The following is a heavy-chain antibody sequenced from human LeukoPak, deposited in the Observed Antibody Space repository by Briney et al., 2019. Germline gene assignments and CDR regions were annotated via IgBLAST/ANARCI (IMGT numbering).Heavy chain of an antibody. CDR1: GYRFPKSW. D-gene: IGHD3-10*01. CDR3: ARPDYGSADI. V-gene: IGHV5-51*01. J-gene: IGHJ1*01. Sequence: GESLKISCKGSGYRFPKSWIGWVRQMPGKGLEWMGIIYPDDSRTKYSPSFYGQVTMSVDKSISTAYLQWSSLKASDTAMYYCARPDYGSADIWGQGTLLTVSS. CDR2: IYPDDSRT.